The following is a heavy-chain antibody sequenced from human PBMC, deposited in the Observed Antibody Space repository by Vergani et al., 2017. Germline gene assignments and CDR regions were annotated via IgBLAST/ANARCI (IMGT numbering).Heavy chain of an antibody. Sequence: QVQLQESGPGLVKPSETLSLTCTVSGYSINSGYYWGWIRQPPGKGLEWIATIYHSGNTYYNPSLKSRVTISVDTSRNHFSLNLTSVTAADTAMYYCARHSRAHCVRTSCYWPLPLRYWGQGALVTVSS. CDR1: GYSINSGYY. CDR3: ARHSRAHCVRTSCYWPLPLRY. D-gene: IGHD2-2*01. CDR2: IYHSGNT. J-gene: IGHJ4*02. V-gene: IGHV4-38-2*02.